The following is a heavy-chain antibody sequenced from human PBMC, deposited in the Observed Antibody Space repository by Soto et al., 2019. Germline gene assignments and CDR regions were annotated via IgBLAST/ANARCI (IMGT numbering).Heavy chain of an antibody. CDR2: IIPIFGTA. J-gene: IGHJ6*02. Sequence: GASVKLSCNASGVTFGSYAISWVRQAPGQGLEWMGGIIPIFGTANYAQKFQGRVTITADESTSTAYMELSSLRSEDTAVYYCARGWVGARDYPDFYYYYYGMDVWGQGTTVTVSS. D-gene: IGHD1-26*01. V-gene: IGHV1-69*13. CDR3: ARGWVGARDYPDFYYYYYGMDV. CDR1: GVTFGSYA.